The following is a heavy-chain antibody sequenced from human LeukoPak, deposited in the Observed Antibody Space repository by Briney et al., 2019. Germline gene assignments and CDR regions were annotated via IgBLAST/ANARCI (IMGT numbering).Heavy chain of an antibody. CDR2: IYYTGTT. D-gene: IGHD3-10*01. CDR1: GGSIDTNYYY. CDR3: ARDRGFYMFDY. V-gene: IGHV4-39*07. Sequence: SETLSLTCSVSGGSIDTNYYYWGWIRQPPGKGLEWIGTIYYTGTTYYNPSLKSRVTVSVDTSKNQFSLTLSSVTAADTAVYYCARDRGFYMFDYWGQGSLVTVSS. J-gene: IGHJ4*02.